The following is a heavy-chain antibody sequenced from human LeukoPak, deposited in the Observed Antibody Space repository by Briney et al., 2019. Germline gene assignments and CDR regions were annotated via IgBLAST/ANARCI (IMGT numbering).Heavy chain of an antibody. CDR3: ARDWGIAVAGTDY. D-gene: IGHD6-19*01. Sequence: KPGGSLRLSCVASRFSFSGYEMNWVRRAPGKGLEWVSSISSSSSYIYYADSVKGRFTISRDNAKNSLYLQMNSLRAEDTAVYYCARDWGIAVAGTDYWGQGTLVTVSS. V-gene: IGHV3-21*04. J-gene: IGHJ4*02. CDR1: RFSFSGYE. CDR2: ISSSSSYI.